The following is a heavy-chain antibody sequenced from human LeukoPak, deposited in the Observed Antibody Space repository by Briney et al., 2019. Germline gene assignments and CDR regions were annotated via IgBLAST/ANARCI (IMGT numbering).Heavy chain of an antibody. CDR3: ASDEEFSWFFN. V-gene: IGHV4-34*01. J-gene: IGHJ4*02. D-gene: IGHD3-10*01. Sequence: SETLSLTCAVYGGSFSGYYWSWIRQPPGKGLEWIGSIYHSGSTYYNPSLKSRVTISVDTSKNQLSLKLTSVTAADTAVYYCASDEEFSWFFNWGQGTLVTVSS. CDR2: IYHSGST. CDR1: GGSFSGYY.